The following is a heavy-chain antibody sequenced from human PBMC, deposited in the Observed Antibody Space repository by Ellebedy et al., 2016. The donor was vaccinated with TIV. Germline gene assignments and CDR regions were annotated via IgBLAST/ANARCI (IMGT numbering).Heavy chain of an antibody. J-gene: IGHJ4*02. CDR1: GGSVSSGSYY. D-gene: IGHD6-13*01. CDR3: ARGIYVGQQLVPYY. Sequence: GSLRLXXTVSGGSVSSGSYYWSWIRQPPGKGLEWIGYIYYSGSTNYNPSLKSRVTISVDTSKNQFSLKLSSVTAADTAVYYCARGIYVGQQLVPYYWGQGTLVTVSS. CDR2: IYYSGST. V-gene: IGHV4-61*01.